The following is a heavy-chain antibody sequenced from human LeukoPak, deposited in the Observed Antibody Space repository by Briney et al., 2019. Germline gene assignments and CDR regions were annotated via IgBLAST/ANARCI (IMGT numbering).Heavy chain of an antibody. Sequence: PSETLSLTCTVSGGSISSYYWSWIRQPPGKGLEWIGYIYYSGSTNYNPSLKSRVTISVDTSKNQFSLKLSSVTAADTAVYYCARQPIVVVPAEGYYYYMDVWGKGTTVTVSS. CDR2: IYYSGST. J-gene: IGHJ6*03. CDR1: GGSISSYY. CDR3: ARQPIVVVPAEGYYYYMDV. D-gene: IGHD2-2*01. V-gene: IGHV4-59*01.